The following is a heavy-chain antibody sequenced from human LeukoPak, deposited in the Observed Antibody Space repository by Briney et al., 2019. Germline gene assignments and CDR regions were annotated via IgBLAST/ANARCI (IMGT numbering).Heavy chain of an antibody. CDR3: ARARDGSYDY. Sequence: AGSLRLSCAASGFTFTSTSMNWVRQAPGKGLEWIAYISSSSRTVHYADSVKGRFTISRDNAKNSLYLQMNSLRDEDTAVYYCARARDGSYDYWGQGTLVTVSS. V-gene: IGHV3-48*02. D-gene: IGHD1-26*01. J-gene: IGHJ4*02. CDR1: GFTFTSTS. CDR2: ISSSSRTV.